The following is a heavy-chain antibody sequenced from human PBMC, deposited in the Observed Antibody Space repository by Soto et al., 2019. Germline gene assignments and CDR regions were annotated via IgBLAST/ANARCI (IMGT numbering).Heavy chain of an antibody. CDR3: ARDRSGGYNWFDP. CDR2: IYYSGTT. CDR1: GDSINNYY. J-gene: IGHJ5*02. Sequence: PSETLSLTCTVSGDSINNYYWTWIRQTPGKGLEWIGDIYYSGTTNYNPSLKSRVTISADTSKNQFSLNLRSVTAADTAVYYCARDRSGGYNWFDPWGQGTLVTVSS. D-gene: IGHD2-15*01. V-gene: IGHV4-59*01.